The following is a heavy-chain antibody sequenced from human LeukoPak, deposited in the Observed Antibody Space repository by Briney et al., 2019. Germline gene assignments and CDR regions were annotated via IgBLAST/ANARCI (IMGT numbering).Heavy chain of an antibody. Sequence: ASVKVSCKASGYTFTSYGISWVRQAPGQGLEWMGWISAYNGNTNYAQKLQGRVTMTTDTSTSTAYMELRSLRSDDTAVYYCASRLRFLEWLPFYDYWGQGTLVTVSS. D-gene: IGHD3-3*01. J-gene: IGHJ4*02. V-gene: IGHV1-18*01. CDR3: ASRLRFLEWLPFYDY. CDR2: ISAYNGNT. CDR1: GYTFTSYG.